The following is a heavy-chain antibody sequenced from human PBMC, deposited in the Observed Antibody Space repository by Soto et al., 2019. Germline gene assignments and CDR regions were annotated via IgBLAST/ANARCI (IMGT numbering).Heavy chain of an antibody. CDR3: ARFSGGVYNTYYFYYGMDV. CDR2: ITTYNGNT. CDR1: GYSFTSYG. Sequence: ASVKVSCKASGYSFTSYGISGVRQAPGQGLDWMGWITTYNGNTKYAQDLQGRVTMTTDTSTSTAYMELRSLRSDDTAVYCCARFSGGVYNTYYFYYGMDVWGQGTTVTVSS. D-gene: IGHD2-15*01. J-gene: IGHJ6*02. V-gene: IGHV1-18*04.